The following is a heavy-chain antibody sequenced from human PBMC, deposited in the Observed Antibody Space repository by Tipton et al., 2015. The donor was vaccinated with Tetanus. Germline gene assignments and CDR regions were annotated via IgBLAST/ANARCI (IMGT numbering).Heavy chain of an antibody. J-gene: IGHJ4*02. D-gene: IGHD2-15*01. V-gene: IGHV3-33*01. CDR2: SWYDGTDT. CDR1: GFIFSSYG. Sequence: SLRLSCAASGFIFSSYGIHWVRQAPGKGLEWVAVSWYDGTDTYYADSVKGRFTLSRDNSKNTLYLQMNSLRVEDTAVYHCAREADCSGGSCFSGDFDNWGQGTQVTVSS. CDR3: AREADCSGGSCFSGDFDN.